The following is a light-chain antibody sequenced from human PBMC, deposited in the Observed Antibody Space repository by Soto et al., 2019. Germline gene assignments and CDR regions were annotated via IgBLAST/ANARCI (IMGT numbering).Light chain of an antibody. V-gene: IGLV3-1*01. CDR1: KLGDRY. CDR3: QAWDGNTGV. Sequence: SYELTQPPSVSVSPGQTVSITCSGDKLGDRYASWYQQKPGQSPVLVMYQDNKRPSGIPERFSGSNSGNTATLTISGTQAMDEADYFCQAWDGNTGVFGTGTKVTVL. J-gene: IGLJ1*01. CDR2: QDN.